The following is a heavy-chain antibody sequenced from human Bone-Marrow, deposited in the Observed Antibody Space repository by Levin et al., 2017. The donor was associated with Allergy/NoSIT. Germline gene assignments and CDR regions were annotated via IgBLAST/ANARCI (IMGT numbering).Heavy chain of an antibody. CDR1: GYTFTSSG. D-gene: IGHD3-3*01. CDR2: SSNYNGDT. Sequence: GESLKISCQASGYTFTSSGISWVRQAPGQGLEWMGWSSNYNGDTNYAQKLQGRVTMTSYTSTSTAYMELRDLTSDDTAVYYCADQYVGHEGINYFSFDPWGQGTLVTVSS. V-gene: IGHV1-18*01. J-gene: IGHJ5*02. CDR3: ADQYVGHEGINYFSFDP.